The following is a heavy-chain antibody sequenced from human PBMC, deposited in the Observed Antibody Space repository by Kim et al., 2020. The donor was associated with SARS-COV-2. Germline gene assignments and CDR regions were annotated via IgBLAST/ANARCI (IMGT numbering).Heavy chain of an antibody. D-gene: IGHD1-1*01. V-gene: IGHV4-4*02. Sequence: SETLSLTCAVSGGSISSSNWWSWVRQPPGKGLEWIGEIYHSGSTNYNPSLKSRVTISVDKSKNQFSLKLSSVTAADTAVYYCARDSRNWNDEGYYYGMDVWGQGTTVTVSS. J-gene: IGHJ6*02. CDR2: IYHSGST. CDR3: ARDSRNWNDEGYYYGMDV. CDR1: GGSISSSNW.